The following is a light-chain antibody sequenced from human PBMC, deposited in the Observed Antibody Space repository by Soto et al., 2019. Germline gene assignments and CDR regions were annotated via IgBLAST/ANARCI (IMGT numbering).Light chain of an antibody. J-gene: IGLJ2*01. CDR1: SGHTTYA. CDR2: LHGDGSH. CDR3: QTWSTGTQL. V-gene: IGLV4-69*01. Sequence: QLVLTQSPSASASLGASVKRTCTLSSGHTTYAIAWHQQQPEKGPRYLMKLHGDGSHTKGDGIPDRFSGSSSGAERYLSISSLQSEDEADYYCQTWSTGTQLFGGGTKLTVL.